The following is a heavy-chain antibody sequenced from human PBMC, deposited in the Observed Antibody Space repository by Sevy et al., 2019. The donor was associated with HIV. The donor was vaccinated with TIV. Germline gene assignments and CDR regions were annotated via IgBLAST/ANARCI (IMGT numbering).Heavy chain of an antibody. V-gene: IGHV1-3*01. D-gene: IGHD3-16*01. CDR1: GYNFNTYT. CDR3: ARDPYARRGFDY. J-gene: IGHJ4*02. Sequence: ASVKVSCKATGYNFNTYTIHWVRQAPGQSLEWMAWLNPGNGNTKYSQQFRGRVTITRETSARTVYMELTSLTSEDTAVYFCARDPYARRGFDYWGQGTLLTVSS. CDR2: LNPGNGNT.